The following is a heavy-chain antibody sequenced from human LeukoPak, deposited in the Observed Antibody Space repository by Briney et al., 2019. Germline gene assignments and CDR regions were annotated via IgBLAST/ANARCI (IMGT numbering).Heavy chain of an antibody. CDR3: AKASNYYDSSGYTDY. CDR1: GFTFSSYA. Sequence: GRSLRLSCAASGFTFSSYAMHWVRQAPGKGLEWVAVISYDGSNKYYADSVKGRFTISRDNSQNTLYLQMNSLRAEDTAVYYCAKASNYYDSSGYTDYWGQEPWSPSPQ. J-gene: IGHJ4*01. CDR2: ISYDGSNK. V-gene: IGHV3-30*04. D-gene: IGHD3-22*01.